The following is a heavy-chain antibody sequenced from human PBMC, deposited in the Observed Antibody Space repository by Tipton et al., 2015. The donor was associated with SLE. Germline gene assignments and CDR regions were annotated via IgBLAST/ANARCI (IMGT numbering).Heavy chain of an antibody. CDR2: ISGGSDIT. CDR1: GITFSSYS. CDR3: VKDRWGQCGAGICPGGRDV. D-gene: IGHD2-21*01. Sequence: QLVQSGGGVVQPGTSLRLSCAASGITFSSYSMTWVRQAPGKALEWVSIISGGSDITNYADSVKGRFTISRDNSKNTVSLQMNSLRVEDTAVYYCVKDRWGQCGAGICPGGRDVWGQGTTVTVSS. J-gene: IGHJ6*02. V-gene: IGHV3-23*04.